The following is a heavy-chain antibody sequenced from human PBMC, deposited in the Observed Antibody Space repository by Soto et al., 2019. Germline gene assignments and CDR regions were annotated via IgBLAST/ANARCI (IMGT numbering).Heavy chain of an antibody. D-gene: IGHD2-15*01. J-gene: IGHJ6*02. CDR1: GGTFSSYA. CDR2: IIPIFGTA. CDR3: AVDKFDRPSYGSGGNCYGYHGLGG. V-gene: IGHV1-69*13. Sequence: GASVQVSCKASGGTFSSYAISWVRQAPGQGLEWMGGIIPIFGTANYAQKFQGRVTITADESTSTAYMELSSLRSEDTAVYYCAVDKFDRPSYGSGGNCYGYHGLGGWGEATTVTV.